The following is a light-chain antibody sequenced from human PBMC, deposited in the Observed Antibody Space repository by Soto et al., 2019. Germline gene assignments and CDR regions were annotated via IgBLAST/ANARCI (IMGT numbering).Light chain of an antibody. J-gene: IGKJ2*01. CDR1: QSVSNNY. CDR3: QHYVNSPPYT. V-gene: IGKV3-20*01. Sequence: EIVLTQSPGTLSLSPGERATLSCRASQSVSNNYLAWYQHKPGQAPRLLIYGASTRASDIEGRFGGSGSGTDVTLTISRLEPEDFAVYYCQHYVNSPPYTFGQGTKLEIK. CDR2: GAS.